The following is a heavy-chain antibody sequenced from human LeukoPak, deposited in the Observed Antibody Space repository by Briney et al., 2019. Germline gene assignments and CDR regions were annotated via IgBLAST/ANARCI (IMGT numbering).Heavy chain of an antibody. CDR3: ARDNDSGAFDY. J-gene: IGHJ4*02. CDR2: IYYSGST. Sequence: PSETLSLTCTVSGGSISSGGYYWSWIRQHPGKGLEWIGYIYYSGSTYYNPSLKSRVTISVDTSKNQFSLKLSSVTAAATAVYYCARDNDSGAFDYWGQGTLVTVSS. CDR1: GGSISSGGYY. V-gene: IGHV4-31*03. D-gene: IGHD3-10*01.